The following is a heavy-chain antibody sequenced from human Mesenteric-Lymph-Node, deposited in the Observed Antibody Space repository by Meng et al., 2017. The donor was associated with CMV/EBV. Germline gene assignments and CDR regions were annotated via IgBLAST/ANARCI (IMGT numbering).Heavy chain of an antibody. V-gene: IGHV4-61*01. J-gene: IGHJ4*02. CDR3: ARDRGDMTTVTRADY. D-gene: IGHD4-11*01. CDR2: ISYSGSS. Sequence: SETLSLTCTVSGGSVSTTSYYWSWIRQPPGKRLEWIGYISYSGSSNYSPSLKSRVTISVDTSKNQFSLKLSSVTAADTAVYYCARDRGDMTTVTRADYWGQGTPVTVSS. CDR1: GGSVSTTSYY.